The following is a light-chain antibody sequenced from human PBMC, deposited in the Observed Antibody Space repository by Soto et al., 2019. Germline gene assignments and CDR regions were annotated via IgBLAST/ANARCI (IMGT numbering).Light chain of an antibody. CDR3: HHYSHSPFT. CDR2: GAS. Sequence: ESVLTQSPGTLSLSPGERATLACSASQSVSDSYLAWHQQKPGQAPRLLIYGASSRATGIPDRFSGSGSGTDFTLTISSLEPEDFAVYYCHHYSHSPFTFGPWTKVDIK. V-gene: IGKV3-20*01. CDR1: QSVSDSY. J-gene: IGKJ3*01.